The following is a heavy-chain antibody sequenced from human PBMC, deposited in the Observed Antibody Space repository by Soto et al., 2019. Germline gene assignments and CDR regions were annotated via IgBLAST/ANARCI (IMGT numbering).Heavy chain of an antibody. V-gene: IGHV1-18*04. CDR1: GYSFTSYG. D-gene: IGHD2-2*01. CDR2: ISAYNGNT. J-gene: IGHJ6*02. Sequence: ASVKVSCKASGYSFTSYGISGVRQAPGEGLEWMGWISAYNGNTNYEQKLQGRVTMTTDTSTSTAYMELRSLRSDDTAVYYCARVRCSSTSCYFGEDYYNYGLDFWGQGTTVTVSS. CDR3: ARVRCSSTSCYFGEDYYNYGLDF.